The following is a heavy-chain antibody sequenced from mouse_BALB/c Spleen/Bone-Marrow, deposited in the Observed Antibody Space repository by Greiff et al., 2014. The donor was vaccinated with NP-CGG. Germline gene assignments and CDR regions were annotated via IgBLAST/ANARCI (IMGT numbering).Heavy chain of an antibody. J-gene: IGHJ4*01. Sequence: EVHLVESGPELVKPGASVKMSCKASGYTFTSYVMHWVKQKPGQGLEWIGYINPYSDGTKYNEKFKGKATLTSDKSSSTAYMELSSLTSEDSAVYYCARWRYPYAMDYWGQGTSVTVSS. CDR2: INPYSDGT. V-gene: IGHV1-14*01. D-gene: IGHD5-1-1*01. CDR3: ARWRYPYAMDY. CDR1: GYTFTSYV.